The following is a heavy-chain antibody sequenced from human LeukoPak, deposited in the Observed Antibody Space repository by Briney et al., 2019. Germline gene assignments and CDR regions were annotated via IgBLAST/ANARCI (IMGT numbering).Heavy chain of an antibody. Sequence: GASVKVSCKASGGTFSSYAISWVRQAPGQGLEWMGGIIPIFGTANYAQKFQGRVTITADESTSTAYMELSSLRSEDTAVYYCASYSGYDSHYYYYMDVWGKGTTVTISS. V-gene: IGHV1-69*13. D-gene: IGHD5-12*01. CDR2: IIPIFGTA. J-gene: IGHJ6*03. CDR3: ASYSGYDSHYYYYMDV. CDR1: GGTFSSYA.